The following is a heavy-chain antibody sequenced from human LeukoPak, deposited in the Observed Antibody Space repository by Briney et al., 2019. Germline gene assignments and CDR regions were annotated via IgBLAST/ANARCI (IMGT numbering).Heavy chain of an antibody. CDR2: IRSKANSYAT. J-gene: IGHJ4*02. CDR1: GLIFSGSA. Sequence: TGGSLRLSCAASGLIFSGSALHWVRLASGKGLEWVGRIRSKANSYATAYAASVKGRFTISRDDSKNTVYLQMNSLRAEDTAVYYCAKDLISSGSCLDYWGQGTLVTVSS. CDR3: AKDLISSGSCLDY. D-gene: IGHD1-26*01. V-gene: IGHV3-73*01.